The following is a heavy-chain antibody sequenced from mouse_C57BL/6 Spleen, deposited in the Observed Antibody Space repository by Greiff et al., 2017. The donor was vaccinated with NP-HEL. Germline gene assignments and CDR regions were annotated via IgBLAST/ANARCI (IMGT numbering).Heavy chain of an antibody. D-gene: IGHD2-4*01. Sequence: QVQLQQSGPELVKPGASVKISCKASGYSFTSYYIHWVKQRPGQGLEWIGWIYPGSGNTKYNEKFKGKATLTADTSSSTAYMQLSSLTSEDSAVYYCARHYDYDDYFDYWGQGTTLTVSS. J-gene: IGHJ2*01. V-gene: IGHV1-66*01. CDR3: ARHYDYDDYFDY. CDR2: IYPGSGNT. CDR1: GYSFTSYY.